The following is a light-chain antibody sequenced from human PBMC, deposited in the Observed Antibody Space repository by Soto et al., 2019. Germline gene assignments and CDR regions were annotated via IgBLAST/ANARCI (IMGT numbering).Light chain of an antibody. J-gene: IGLJ2*01. Sequence: QSALTQPPSVYGSPEQSVTISCNGTSSDIGHDNRVSWYQQSPGTAPRLMIYEVNNRPSGVPDRFSGTKSGNTASLTISGLHPEDEADYYCSSTTRTYFVIVFGGGTKVTVL. CDR3: SSTTRTYFVIV. CDR1: SSDIGHDNR. V-gene: IGLV2-18*02. CDR2: EVN.